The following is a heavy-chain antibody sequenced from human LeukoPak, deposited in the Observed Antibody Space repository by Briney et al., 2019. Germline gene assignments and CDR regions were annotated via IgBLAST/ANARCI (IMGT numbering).Heavy chain of an antibody. CDR1: GGSFSGYY. J-gene: IGHJ6*02. Sequence: SETLSLTCAVYGGSFSGYYWSWIRQPPGKGLEWIGEINHSGSTNYNPSLKSRVTMSVDTSKNQFSLKLSSVTAADTAVYYCARSLVVVPAADDYYYYYGMDVWGQGTTVTVSS. V-gene: IGHV4-34*01. CDR3: ARSLVVVPAADDYYYYYGMDV. D-gene: IGHD2-2*01. CDR2: INHSGST.